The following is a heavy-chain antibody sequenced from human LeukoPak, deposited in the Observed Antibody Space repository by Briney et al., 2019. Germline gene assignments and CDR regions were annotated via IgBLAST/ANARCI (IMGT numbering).Heavy chain of an antibody. V-gene: IGHV3-21*01. Sequence: PGGSLRLSCAASGFTFTSNAMNWVRQAPGKGLEWVSSISMSSTYIYYADSVKGRFTISRDNAKNSLYLQMDSLRDEDTAVYYCTRAPYSSGWYTVDFWGQGTLVTVSS. CDR1: GFTFTSNA. CDR3: TRAPYSSGWYTVDF. J-gene: IGHJ4*02. D-gene: IGHD6-19*01. CDR2: ISMSSTYI.